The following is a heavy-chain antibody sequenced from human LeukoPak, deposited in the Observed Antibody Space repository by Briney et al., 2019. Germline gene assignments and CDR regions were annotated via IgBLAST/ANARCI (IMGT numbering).Heavy chain of an antibody. J-gene: IGHJ4*02. D-gene: IGHD2-15*01. Sequence: SETLSLTCSVSDVSINRGGFYWTWIRQHPGKGLEWIGYIYYSGSTNYNPSLKSRVTISVDTSKNQFSLKLSSVTAADTAVYYCARQDGADVWYWGQGTLVTVSS. CDR3: ARQDGADVWY. CDR2: IYYSGST. V-gene: IGHV4-61*08. CDR1: DVSINRGGFY.